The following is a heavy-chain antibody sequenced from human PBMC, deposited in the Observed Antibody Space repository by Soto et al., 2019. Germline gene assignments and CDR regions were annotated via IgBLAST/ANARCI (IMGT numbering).Heavy chain of an antibody. V-gene: IGHV1-58*01. CDR1: GITFDSTA. J-gene: IGHJ3*01. CDR3: AAESDVGDAFDL. Sequence: QMQLVQSGPEVKKPGTSMRVSCKASGITFDSTAVQWVRQARGQRLEWIGWIVVGTGDTDYAQSFRQRVIITRDLATSTAYMELSGLRSDDTAVYICAAESDVGDAFDLWGQGTLVTVSS. CDR2: IVVGTGDT. D-gene: IGHD2-15*01.